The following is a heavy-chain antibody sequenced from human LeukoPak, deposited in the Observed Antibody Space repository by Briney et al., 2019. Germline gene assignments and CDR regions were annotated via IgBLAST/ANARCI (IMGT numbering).Heavy chain of an antibody. V-gene: IGHV4-39*01. Sequence: SETLSLTCTVSGGSISSSDYYWGWIRQSPGKGLEWIGSAYYSGSTYYNPSLKSRVTISVDTSKNQFSLKLTSEAAADTALYYCARQTFYDFSRRAFDIWGQGTLVTVSS. CDR3: ARQTFYDFSRRAFDI. J-gene: IGHJ3*02. CDR2: AYYSGST. CDR1: GGSISSSDYY. D-gene: IGHD3-3*01.